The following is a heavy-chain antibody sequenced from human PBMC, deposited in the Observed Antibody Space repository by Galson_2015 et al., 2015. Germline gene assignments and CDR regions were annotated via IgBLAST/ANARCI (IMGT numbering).Heavy chain of an antibody. CDR1: GYTFTSYY. J-gene: IGHJ4*02. V-gene: IGHV1-46*01. CDR2: INPSGGST. Sequence: SVKVSCKASGYTFTSYYTHWVRQAPGQGLEWMGIINPSGGSTSYAQKFQGRVTMTRDTSTSTVYMELSSLRSEDTAVYYCAREYGTVAGTPLGDYWGQGTLVTVSS. D-gene: IGHD6-19*01. CDR3: AREYGTVAGTPLGDY.